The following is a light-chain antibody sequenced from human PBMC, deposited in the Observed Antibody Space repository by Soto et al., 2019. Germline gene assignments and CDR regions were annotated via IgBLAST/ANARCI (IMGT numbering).Light chain of an antibody. Sequence: QSALTQPASVSGSPGQSITISCTGTSSDIGGYNYVSWYQQHPGKAPKLMIYDVTHRPSGVSNRFSGSKSGNTASLTISGLQADDESDYYCSSYTTSSTLVVFGGGTKVTVL. V-gene: IGLV2-14*01. CDR3: SSYTTSSTLVV. J-gene: IGLJ2*01. CDR1: SSDIGGYNY. CDR2: DVT.